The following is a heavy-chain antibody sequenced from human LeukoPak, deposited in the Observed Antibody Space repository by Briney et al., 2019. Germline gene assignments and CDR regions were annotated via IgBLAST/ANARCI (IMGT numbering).Heavy chain of an antibody. CDR2: IGSSGSTI. CDR1: GFTFSSYE. J-gene: IGHJ4*02. V-gene: IGHV3-48*03. D-gene: IGHD3-3*01. CDR3: ARDKLTIFGVVTRYFDY. Sequence: GGSLRLSCAASGFTFSSYEMNWVRQAPGKGLEWVSYIGSSGSTIYYADSVKGRFTISRDNAKNSLYLQMNSLRAEDTAVYYCARDKLTIFGVVTRYFDYWGQGTLVTVSS.